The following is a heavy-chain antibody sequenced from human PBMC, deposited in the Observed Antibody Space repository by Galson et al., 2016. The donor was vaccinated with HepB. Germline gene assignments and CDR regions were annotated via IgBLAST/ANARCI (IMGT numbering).Heavy chain of an antibody. J-gene: IGHJ4*02. Sequence: SLRLACAASGFIFTTYWIDWVRQAPGKGLEWVANINQDGSVKYYVDSVRGRFTVSRDNSKNSLYLQMNSLRVEDTAVYYCATQLDFWGQGTLVTVSS. CDR1: GFIFTTYW. CDR2: INQDGSVK. CDR3: ATQLDF. V-gene: IGHV3-7*01.